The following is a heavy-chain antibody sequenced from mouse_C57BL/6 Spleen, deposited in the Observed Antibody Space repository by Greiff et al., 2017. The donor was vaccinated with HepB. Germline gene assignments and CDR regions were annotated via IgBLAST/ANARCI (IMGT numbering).Heavy chain of an antibody. Sequence: QVQLQQPGAELVRPGTSVKLSCKASGYTFTSYWMHWVKQRPGQGLEWIGVIDPSDSYTNYNQKLKGKATLTVDTSYSTAYMQLSSLTSEDSAVYYCARHCDYDAGASWGQGTLVTVSA. V-gene: IGHV1-59*01. D-gene: IGHD2-4*01. CDR3: ARHCDYDAGAS. J-gene: IGHJ3*01. CDR1: GYTFTSYW. CDR2: IDPSDSYT.